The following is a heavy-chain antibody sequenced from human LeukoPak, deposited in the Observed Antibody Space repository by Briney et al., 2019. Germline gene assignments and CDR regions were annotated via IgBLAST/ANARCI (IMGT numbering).Heavy chain of an antibody. CDR2: IYHSGST. CDR3: ARGERPAAFDI. J-gene: IGHJ3*02. CDR1: GYSISSGYY. D-gene: IGHD1-1*01. Sequence: SEALSLTCTVSGYSISSGYYWGWIRQPPGKGLEWIGSIYHSGSTYYNPSLKSRVTISVDTSKNQFSLKLSSVTAADTAVYYCARGERPAAFDIWGQGTMVTVSS. V-gene: IGHV4-38-2*02.